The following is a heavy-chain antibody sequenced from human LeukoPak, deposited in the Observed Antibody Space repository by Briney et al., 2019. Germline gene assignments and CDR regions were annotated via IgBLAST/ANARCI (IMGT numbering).Heavy chain of an antibody. CDR1: GFTFSSYW. Sequence: GGSLRLSCAASGFTFSSYWMHWVRQAPGKGLVWVSRINSDGSSTSYADSVKGRFTISRDNAKNTLYLQMNSLRAEDTAVYYCARAHSSGRIYYYYYYMDVWGKGTTVTVSS. V-gene: IGHV3-74*01. J-gene: IGHJ6*03. CDR3: ARAHSSGRIYYYYYYMDV. CDR2: INSDGSST. D-gene: IGHD6-19*01.